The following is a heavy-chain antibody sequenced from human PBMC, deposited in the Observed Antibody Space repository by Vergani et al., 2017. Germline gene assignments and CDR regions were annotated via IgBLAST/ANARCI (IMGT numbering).Heavy chain of an antibody. J-gene: IGHJ3*02. CDR3: ARDSYYDSSGYIGAFDI. D-gene: IGHD3-22*01. Sequence: QVQLVQSGAEVKKPGSSVKVSCKASGGTFSSYAISWVRQAPGQGLEWMGGIIPIFGTANYAQKFQGRVTITADESTSTAYMELSSLRSEDTAVYYCARDSYYDSSGYIGAFDIWGQGTMVTVSS. CDR1: GGTFSSYA. CDR2: IIPIFGTA. V-gene: IGHV1-69*01.